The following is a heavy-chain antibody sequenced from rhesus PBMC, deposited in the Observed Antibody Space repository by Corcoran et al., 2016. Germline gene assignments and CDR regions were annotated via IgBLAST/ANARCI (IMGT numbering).Heavy chain of an antibody. V-gene: IGHV4-81*01. CDR1: GGSISGYY. J-gene: IGHJ4*01. CDR3: ARVGTVLYYFDY. CDR2: INVKSAGT. Sequence: QVQLQESGPGLVKPSETLSLTCAVSGGSISGYYCSWIRQPPGKGLEWIGNINVKSAGTNYNTSLKSRVTISKDTYKNQCSLKLSSVTAADTAVYYCARVGTVLYYFDYWGQGVLVTVSS. D-gene: IGHD5-24*01.